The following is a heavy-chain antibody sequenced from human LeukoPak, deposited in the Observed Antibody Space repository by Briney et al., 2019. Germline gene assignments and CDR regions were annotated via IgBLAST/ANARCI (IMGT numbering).Heavy chain of an antibody. CDR1: GGSFSGYY. CDR2: INHSGST. V-gene: IGHV4-34*01. J-gene: IGHJ4*02. D-gene: IGHD5-12*01. CDR3: ARGAVHSGYDDFKSPFDY. Sequence: PSETLSLTCAVYGGSFSGYYWSWIRQPPGKGLEWIGEINHSGSTNYNPSLKSRVTISVDTSKNQFSLKLSSVTAADTAVYYCARGAVHSGYDDFKSPFDYWGQGTLVTVSS.